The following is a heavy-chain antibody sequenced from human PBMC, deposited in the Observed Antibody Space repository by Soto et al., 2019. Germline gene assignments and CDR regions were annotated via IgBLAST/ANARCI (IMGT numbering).Heavy chain of an antibody. J-gene: IGHJ4*02. CDR2: ISAYNGNT. CDR1: GYTFTSYG. V-gene: IGHV1-18*01. Sequence: ASVKVSCKASGYTFTSYGISWVRQAPGQGLEWMGWISAYNGNTNYAQKLQGRVTMTTDTSTSTAYMELRSLRSDDTAVYYCARGPPYYYDSSGYWFFDYWGQGTLVTVSS. D-gene: IGHD3-22*01. CDR3: ARGPPYYYDSSGYWFFDY.